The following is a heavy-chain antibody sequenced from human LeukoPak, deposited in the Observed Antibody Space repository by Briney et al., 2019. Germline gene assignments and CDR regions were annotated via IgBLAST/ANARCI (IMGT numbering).Heavy chain of an antibody. V-gene: IGHV1-18*01. D-gene: IGHD2-2*01. CDR1: GYTFTSYG. CDR2: ISAYNGNT. J-gene: IGHJ6*03. Sequence: ASVKVSCKASGYTFTSYGISWVRQAPGQGLEWMGWISAYNGNTNYAQKLQGRVTMTTDTSTSTAYMELRSLRSDDTAVCYCARDPPGCSSTSCYLIPDVYYYYMDVWGKGTTVTISS. CDR3: ARDPPGCSSTSCYLIPDVYYYYMDV.